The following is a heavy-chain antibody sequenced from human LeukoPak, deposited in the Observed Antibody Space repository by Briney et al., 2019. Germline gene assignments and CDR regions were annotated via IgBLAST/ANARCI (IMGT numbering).Heavy chain of an antibody. D-gene: IGHD2/OR15-2a*01. CDR1: GFTFSSYA. J-gene: IGHJ4*02. CDR3: AKYFFGRPDLDY. V-gene: IGHV3-23*01. CDR2: ISGSGGST. Sequence: GGSLGLSCAASGFTFSSYAMSWVRQAPGKGLEWVSAISGSGGSTYYADSVKGRFTISRDNSKNTLYLQMNSLRAEDTAVYYCAKYFFGRPDLDYWGQGTLVTVSS.